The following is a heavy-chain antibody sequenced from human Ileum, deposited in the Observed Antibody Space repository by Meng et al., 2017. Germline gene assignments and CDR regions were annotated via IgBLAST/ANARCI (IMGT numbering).Heavy chain of an antibody. CDR1: GFTFSSYW. CDR2: IKQDGSEK. J-gene: IGHJ4*02. CDR3: ARGPTKGNTVDY. V-gene: IGHV3-7*01. D-gene: IGHD4-23*01. Sequence: GESLKISCAASGFTFSSYWMSWVRQAPGKGLEWVANIKQDGSEKYYVDSVKGRFTISRDNSKNSLFMQMNSLRAEDTAVYYCARGPTKGNTVDYWGQGTLVTGAS.